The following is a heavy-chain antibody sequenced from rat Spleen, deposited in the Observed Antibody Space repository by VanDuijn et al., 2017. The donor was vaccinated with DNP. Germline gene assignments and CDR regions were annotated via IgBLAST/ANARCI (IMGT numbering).Heavy chain of an antibody. CDR3: ARHRAGSYALDA. J-gene: IGHJ4*01. D-gene: IGHD1-3*01. CDR2: ITPGGGNT. Sequence: EVQLVESGGGLVRPGRSLKLSCATSGFTFSDCNMAWVRQAPKKGLEWVASITPGGGNTYYRDSVKGRFTISRDNTKSTLYLQMDSLRSEETATYYCARHRAGSYALDAWGQGTSVTVSS. V-gene: IGHV5S23*01. CDR1: GFTFSDCN.